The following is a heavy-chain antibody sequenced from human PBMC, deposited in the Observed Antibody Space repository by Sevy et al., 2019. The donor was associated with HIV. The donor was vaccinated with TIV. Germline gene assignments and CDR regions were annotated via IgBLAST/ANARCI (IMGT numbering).Heavy chain of an antibody. CDR3: ASDRVPSYYYDSSGYRLDAFDI. CDR2: ISSSSSYI. D-gene: IGHD3-22*01. Sequence: GGSLRLSCAASGFTFSSYSMNWVRQAPGKGLEWVSSISSSSSYIYYADSVKGRFTISRDNAKNSLYLQMNSLRAEDTAVYYCASDRVPSYYYDSSGYRLDAFDIWGQGTMVTVSS. CDR1: GFTFSSYS. J-gene: IGHJ3*02. V-gene: IGHV3-21*01.